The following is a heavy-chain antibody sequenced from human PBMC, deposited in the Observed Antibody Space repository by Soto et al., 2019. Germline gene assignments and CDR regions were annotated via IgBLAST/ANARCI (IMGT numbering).Heavy chain of an antibody. CDR3: AKGAYDSSGYYAFDI. J-gene: IGHJ3*02. CDR2: ISYDGSNK. CDR1: GFTFSSYG. Sequence: QVQLVESGGGVVQPGRSLRLSCAASGFTFSSYGMHWVRQAPGKGLEWVAVISYDGSNKYYADSVKGRFTISRDNSXNTLYLQMNSLRAEYTAVYYYAKGAYDSSGYYAFDIWGQGTMVTVSS. D-gene: IGHD3-22*01. V-gene: IGHV3-30*18.